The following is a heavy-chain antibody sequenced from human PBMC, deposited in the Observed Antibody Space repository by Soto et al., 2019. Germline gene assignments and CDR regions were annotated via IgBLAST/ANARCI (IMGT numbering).Heavy chain of an antibody. V-gene: IGHV1-69*01. D-gene: IGHD6-13*01. CDR3: AGGATHGGSWYFCFDS. CDR1: GGTFSTYS. CDR2: IIPLFGTT. J-gene: IGHJ5*01. Sequence: QMQLVQSGAEVRMPGSSVKVSCKASGGTFSTYSINWVRQAPGQGLEWMGGIIPLFGTTNYAQKFKGRVTITADESTSTAYMELGSLRGEDAAVYYCAGGATHGGSWYFCFDSWGQGTLVTVSS.